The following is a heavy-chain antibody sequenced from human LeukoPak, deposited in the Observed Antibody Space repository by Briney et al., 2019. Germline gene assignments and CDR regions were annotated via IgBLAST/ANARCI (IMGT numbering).Heavy chain of an antibody. J-gene: IGHJ4*02. CDR3: ARGTPGYSSV. Sequence: GRSLRLSCAASGFTFSSYAMYWVRQAPGKGLEWVAVISYDGSNKYYADSVKGRFTISRDNSKNTLYLQMNSLRAEDTAVYYCARGTPGYSSVWGQGTLVTVSS. V-gene: IGHV3-30-3*01. CDR2: ISYDGSNK. D-gene: IGHD6-19*01. CDR1: GFTFSSYA.